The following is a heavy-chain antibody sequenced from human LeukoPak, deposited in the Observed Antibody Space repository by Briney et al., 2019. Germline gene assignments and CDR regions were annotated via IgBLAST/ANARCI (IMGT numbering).Heavy chain of an antibody. CDR3: AAQYSGYVRLDY. Sequence: PSETLSLTCAVYGXSFSGYYWSWIRQPPGKGPEWIGEISHSGSSNYNPSLKSRVTISVDTSKNQFSLKLSSVTAADTAVYYCAAQYSGYVRLDYWGQGTLVTVSS. V-gene: IGHV4-34*01. CDR2: ISHSGSS. D-gene: IGHD5-12*01. J-gene: IGHJ4*02. CDR1: GXSFSGYY.